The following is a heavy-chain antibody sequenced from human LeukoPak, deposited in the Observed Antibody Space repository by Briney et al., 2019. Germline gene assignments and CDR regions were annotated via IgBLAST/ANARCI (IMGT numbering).Heavy chain of an antibody. CDR2: INPSGGST. Sequence: ASVKVSCKASGYTFTSYYMHWVRQAPGQGLEWMGIINPSGGSTSYAQKFQGRVTMTRDTSTSTAYMELRSLRSDDTAVYYCARDLGRRCSGGRCYYYSHYMDVWGKGTTVTISS. J-gene: IGHJ6*03. CDR1: GYTFTSYY. CDR3: ARDLGRRCSGGRCYYYSHYMDV. V-gene: IGHV1-46*01. D-gene: IGHD2-15*01.